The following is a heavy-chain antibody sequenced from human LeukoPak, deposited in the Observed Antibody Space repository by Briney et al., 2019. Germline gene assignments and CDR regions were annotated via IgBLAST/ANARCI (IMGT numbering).Heavy chain of an antibody. CDR1: GGSISGYS. CDR3: ARVFGSGWPEDY. J-gene: IGHJ4*02. D-gene: IGHD6-19*01. Sequence: SETLSLTCTVSGGSISGYSWSWIRQPPGKELEWIGNIYYSGSPNYNPSLKSRVTISVDTSKNQFSLKLTSVTAADTAVYYCARVFGSGWPEDYWGQGTLVTVSS. V-gene: IGHV4-59*01. CDR2: IYYSGSP.